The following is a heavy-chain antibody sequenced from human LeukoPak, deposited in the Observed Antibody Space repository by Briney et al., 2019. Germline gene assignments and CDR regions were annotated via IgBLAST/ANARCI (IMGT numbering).Heavy chain of an antibody. V-gene: IGHV3-48*04. Sequence: GGTLRLSCAASGFTFSSYGMSWIRQAPGKGLESLSYISGGGNIINYADSVKGRFTISRDNAKNSLYLQMNSLRAEDTAVYYCARDQYGDYVGYWGQGTPVTVSS. J-gene: IGHJ4*02. CDR1: GFTFSSYG. D-gene: IGHD4-17*01. CDR2: ISGGGNII. CDR3: ARDQYGDYVGY.